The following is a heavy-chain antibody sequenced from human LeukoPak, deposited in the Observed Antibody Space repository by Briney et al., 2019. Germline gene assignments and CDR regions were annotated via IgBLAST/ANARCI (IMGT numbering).Heavy chain of an antibody. Sequence: GESLKISCKGSGXXXXSXWXGXVRQMXXXXXXWMGIIYPGDSDTRYSPSFQSQVTISADKSISTAYLQWSSLKVSDTAMYYCARSGYSSIIDYWGQGTLVTVSS. CDR2: IYPGDSDT. J-gene: IGHJ4*02. D-gene: IGHD6-13*01. CDR3: ARSGYSSIIDY. V-gene: IGHV5-51*01. CDR1: GXXXXSXW.